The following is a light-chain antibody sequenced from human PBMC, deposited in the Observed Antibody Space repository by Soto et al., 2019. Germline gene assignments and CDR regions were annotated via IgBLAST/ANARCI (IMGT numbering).Light chain of an antibody. J-gene: IGLJ7*01. CDR1: SSDVGLHNY. CDR3: SSYTRGSSAV. V-gene: IGLV2-14*01. CDR2: EVN. Sequence: QSVLTQPASVSGSPGQSITISCSGTSSDVGLHNYVSWYQQHPGKVPKLLIYEVNKRPSGVSSRFSGSKSGNTASLTISGLQAEDEAEYYCSSYTRGSSAVFGGGTQLTVL.